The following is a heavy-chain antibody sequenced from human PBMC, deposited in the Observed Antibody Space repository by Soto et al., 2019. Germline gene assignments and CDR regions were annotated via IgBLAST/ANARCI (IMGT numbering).Heavy chain of an antibody. V-gene: IGHV4-39*01. J-gene: IGHJ4*02. CDR3: ARDSSGYSTTPFDY. CDR1: GGSISSSSYY. Sequence: SETLSLTCTVSGGSISSSSYYWGWIRQPPGKGLEWIGSIYYSGSTYYNPSLKSRVTISVDTSKNQFSLKLSPVTAADTAVYYCARDSSGYSTTPFDYWGQGTLVTVSS. D-gene: IGHD3-22*01. CDR2: IYYSGST.